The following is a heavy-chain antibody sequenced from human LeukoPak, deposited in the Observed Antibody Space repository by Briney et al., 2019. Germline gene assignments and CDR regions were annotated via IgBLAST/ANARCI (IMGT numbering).Heavy chain of an antibody. CDR3: ARESHAFDI. J-gene: IGHJ3*02. CDR1: GASLSGYY. CDR2: IYYSGTT. V-gene: IGHV4-59*01. Sequence: SETLSLTCTVSGASLSGYYWSWIRQPPGKELEWIAYIYYSGTTNYNPSLKSRVTVSVDTSKNQISLKLTSVTAADTAMYYCARESHAFDIWGQGTMVTASS.